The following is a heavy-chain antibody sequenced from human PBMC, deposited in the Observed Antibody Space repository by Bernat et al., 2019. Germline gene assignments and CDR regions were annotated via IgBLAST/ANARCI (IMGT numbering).Heavy chain of an antibody. J-gene: IGHJ4*02. V-gene: IGHV3-53*05. CDR3: AGARIAVAGYFDY. CDR2: IYSGGST. D-gene: IGHD6-19*01. CDR1: GFTVSSNY. Sequence: EVQLVETGGGLIQPGGSLRLSCAASGFTVSSNYMSWVRQAPGKGLEWVSVIYSGGSTYYADSVKGRFTISRDNSKNTLYLQMNSLRAEDTAVYYCAGARIAVAGYFDYWGQGTLVTVSS.